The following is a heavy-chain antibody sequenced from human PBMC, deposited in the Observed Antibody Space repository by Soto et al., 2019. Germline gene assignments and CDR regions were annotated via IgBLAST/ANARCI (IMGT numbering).Heavy chain of an antibody. D-gene: IGHD5-12*01. J-gene: IGHJ4*02. CDR2: IYSGGST. CDR3: SSHLGSVYDFDY. V-gene: IGHV3-66*04. CDR1: GFTVSSNY. Sequence: EVQLVESGGGLVQPGGSLRLSCAASGFTVSSNYMSWVRQAPGKGLEWVSVIYSGGSTYYADSVKGRFTISRDNSKATLTLQINSLRAEDTAVYYCSSHLGSVYDFDYWVQGTRVNVSS.